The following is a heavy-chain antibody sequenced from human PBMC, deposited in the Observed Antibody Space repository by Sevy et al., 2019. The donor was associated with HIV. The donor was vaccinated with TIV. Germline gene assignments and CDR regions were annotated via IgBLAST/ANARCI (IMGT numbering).Heavy chain of an antibody. V-gene: IGHV4-34*01. CDR3: ARVGRGEIVVTHYFDY. Sequence: SETLSLTCAVYGGSFSGYYWSWIRQPPGKGLEWVGEINHSGSTNSNPSLKSRVTISVDTSKNQFSLKLSSVTAADTAVYYCARVGRGEIVVTHYFDYWGQGTLVTVSS. CDR2: INHSGST. D-gene: IGHD3-22*01. CDR1: GGSFSGYY. J-gene: IGHJ4*02.